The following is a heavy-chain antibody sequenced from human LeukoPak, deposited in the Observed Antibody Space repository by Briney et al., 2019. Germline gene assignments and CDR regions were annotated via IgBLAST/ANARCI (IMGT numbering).Heavy chain of an antibody. D-gene: IGHD6-6*01. CDR1: GFSFSGHW. Sequence: GGSLRLSCTASGFSFSGHWMHWARQLPGKGLVWVSRISPTGSTTGYADSVKGRFTVSRDNAKNTLYLQVNNLRAEDTAVYYCARGPNSNWSGLDFWGQGTLLTVSS. J-gene: IGHJ4*02. CDR2: ISPTGSTT. V-gene: IGHV3-74*01. CDR3: ARGPNSNWSGLDF.